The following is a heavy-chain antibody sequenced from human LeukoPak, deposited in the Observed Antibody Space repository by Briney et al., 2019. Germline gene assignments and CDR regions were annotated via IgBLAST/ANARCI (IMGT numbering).Heavy chain of an antibody. CDR2: IIPIFGTA. J-gene: IGHJ4*02. D-gene: IGHD5-24*01. V-gene: IGHV1-69*05. CDR1: GYTFTSYG. CDR3: ARDRDGYKNWVVFDY. Sequence: GASVKVSCKASGYTFTSYGISWVRQAPGQGLEWMGGIIPIFGTANYAQKFQGRVTITTDKSTSTAYMELSSLRSEDTAVYYCARDRDGYKNWVVFDYWGQGTLVTVSS.